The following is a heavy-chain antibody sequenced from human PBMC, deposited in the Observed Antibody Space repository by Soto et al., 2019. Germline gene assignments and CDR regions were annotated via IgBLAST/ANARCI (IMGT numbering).Heavy chain of an antibody. D-gene: IGHD2-15*01. Sequence: QVQLQESGPGLVKPSETLSLTCAVSGGSVSGDDWWSWVRQPPEKGLEWIGEIYQSGTTNYNPSLNSRVTISLDKSKNQLSLKLTSLTAADTAVYYCARGSGWRVDPWAQGTLVTVSS. J-gene: IGHJ5*02. CDR3: ARGSGWRVDP. CDR2: IYQSGTT. V-gene: IGHV4-4*02. CDR1: GGSVSGDDW.